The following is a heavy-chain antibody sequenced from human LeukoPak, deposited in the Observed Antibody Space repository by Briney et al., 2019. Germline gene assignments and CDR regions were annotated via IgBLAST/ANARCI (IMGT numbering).Heavy chain of an antibody. CDR1: GYTFTSCD. D-gene: IGHD6-19*01. V-gene: IGHV1-8*01. J-gene: IGHJ4*02. CDR2: MNPNSGNT. CDR3: TRGSSGRRAN. Sequence: GSVKVSFKASGYTFTSCDINWVRQATGQGLEWMGWMNPNSGNTGYGQSFQGRITMTRDISIGTAYMELSNLTSEDTAIYYCTRGSSGRRANWGQATLVTVSA.